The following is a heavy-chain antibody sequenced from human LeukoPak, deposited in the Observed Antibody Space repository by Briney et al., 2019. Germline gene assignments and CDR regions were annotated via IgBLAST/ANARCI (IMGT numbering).Heavy chain of an antibody. J-gene: IGHJ4*02. D-gene: IGHD6-25*01. CDR2: IYPGDSDT. V-gene: IGHV5-51*01. Sequence: GESLKISCKGFGYSFTNYWIGWVRQMPGKGLEWMGIIYPGDSDTRYSPSFQGQVTISADKSISTAHLQWSSLKASDTAMYYCARYLYSCGFFHFDYWGQGALVTVSS. CDR3: ARYLYSCGFFHFDY. CDR1: GYSFTNYW.